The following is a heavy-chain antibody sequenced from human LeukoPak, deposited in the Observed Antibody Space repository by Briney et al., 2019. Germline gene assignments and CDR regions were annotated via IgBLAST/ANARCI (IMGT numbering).Heavy chain of an antibody. Sequence: PSETLSLTCTVSGGSISSGDYYWSWIRQPPGKGLEWIGYIYYSGSTYYNPSLKSRVTISVDTSKNQFSLKLSSVTAADTAVYYCARDYYDSSKGFDYWGQGTLVTVSS. J-gene: IGHJ4*02. CDR2: IYYSGST. CDR1: GGSISSGDYY. D-gene: IGHD3-22*01. V-gene: IGHV4-30-4*01. CDR3: ARDYYDSSKGFDY.